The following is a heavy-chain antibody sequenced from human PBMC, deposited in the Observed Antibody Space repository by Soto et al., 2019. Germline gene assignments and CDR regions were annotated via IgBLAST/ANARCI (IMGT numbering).Heavy chain of an antibody. V-gene: IGHV6-1*01. CDR3: AKSRIAARVNDAFDI. CDR2: TYYRSKWYN. Sequence: PSQTLSLTCVISGDSASSNSAAWNWIRQSPSRGLEWLGRTYYRSKWYNDYAVSVKSRITINPDTSKNQFSLQLNSVTPEDTAVYYCAKSRIAARVNDAFDIWGQGTMVTVS. J-gene: IGHJ3*02. CDR1: GDSASSNSAA. D-gene: IGHD6-6*01.